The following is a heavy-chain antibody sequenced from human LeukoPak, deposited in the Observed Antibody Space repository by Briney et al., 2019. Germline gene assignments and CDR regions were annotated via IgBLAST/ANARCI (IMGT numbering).Heavy chain of an antibody. CDR1: GDSISSSSYY. D-gene: IGHD5-18*01. V-gene: IGHV4-39*07. CDR3: ARGYSYGHGFDY. Sequence: PSETLSLTCTVSGDSISSSSYYWGWIRQPPGKGLEWIGSIYYSGSTYYNPSLKSRVTISVDTSKNQFSLKLSSVTAADTAVYYCARGYSYGHGFDYWGQGTLVTVSS. J-gene: IGHJ4*02. CDR2: IYYSGST.